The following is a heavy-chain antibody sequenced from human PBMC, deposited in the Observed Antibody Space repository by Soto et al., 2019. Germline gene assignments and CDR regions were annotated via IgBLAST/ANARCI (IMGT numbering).Heavy chain of an antibody. V-gene: IGHV4-59*08. CDR3: ASTPSRVAGPSDYYYYYYMDV. D-gene: IGHD6-19*01. J-gene: IGHJ6*03. CDR1: GGSISSYY. Sequence: PSETLSLTCTVSGGSISSYYWSWIRQPPGKGLEWIGYIYYSGSTNYNPSLKSRVTISVDTSKNQFSLKLSSVTAADTAVYYCASTPSRVAGPSDYYYYYYMDVWGKGTTVTVSS. CDR2: IYYSGST.